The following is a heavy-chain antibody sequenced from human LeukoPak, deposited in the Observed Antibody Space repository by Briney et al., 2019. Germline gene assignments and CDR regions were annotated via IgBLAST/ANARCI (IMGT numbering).Heavy chain of an antibody. CDR2: IIPILGIA. V-gene: IGHV1-69*04. CDR3: AREPGIAVAGPYFDY. Sequence: SVKVSCKASGGTFSSYTLSWVRQAPGQGLEWMGRIIPILGIANYAQKFQGRVTITADKSTSTAYMELSSLRSEDTAVYYCAREPGIAVAGPYFDYWGQGTLVTVSS. D-gene: IGHD6-19*01. J-gene: IGHJ4*02. CDR1: GGTFSSYT.